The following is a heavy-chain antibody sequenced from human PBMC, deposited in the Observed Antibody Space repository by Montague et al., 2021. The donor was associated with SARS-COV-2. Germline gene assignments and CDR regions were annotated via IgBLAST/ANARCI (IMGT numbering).Heavy chain of an antibody. V-gene: IGHV6-1*01. J-gene: IGHJ4*02. D-gene: IGHD2-2*01. Sequence: CAISGDSVSSNIAAWNWIRQSPSRGLEWLGRTYYRSKWYNDYAVSVRSRITISPDTSKNHFSLSLNSVTAADTAVYFCAGQLPSYCSTNKCYPYYFDVWGQGALVTVSS. CDR1: GDSVSSNIAA. CDR2: TYYRSKWYN. CDR3: AGQLPSYCSTNKCYPYYFDV.